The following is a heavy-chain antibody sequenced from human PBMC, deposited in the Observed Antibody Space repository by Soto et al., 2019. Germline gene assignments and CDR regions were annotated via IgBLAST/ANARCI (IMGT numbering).Heavy chain of an antibody. CDR2: IKQDGSEK. J-gene: IGHJ4*02. V-gene: IGHV3-7*04. Sequence: EVQLVESGGGLVQPGGSLRLSCAASGFTFRSYWMGWVRQVPGKGLEWVANIKQDGSEKNYVDSVKGRFTISRDNAKNALYLQMNILRGEDTALYYCARENYFDYWGQGTLVTVSS. CDR3: ARENYFDY. CDR1: GFTFRSYW.